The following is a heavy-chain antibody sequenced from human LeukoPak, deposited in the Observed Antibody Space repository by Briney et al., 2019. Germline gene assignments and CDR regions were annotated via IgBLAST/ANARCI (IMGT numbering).Heavy chain of an antibody. CDR2: ISYDGSNK. V-gene: IGHV3-30*18. D-gene: IGHD1-26*01. J-gene: IGHJ4*02. CDR3: AKDKSNSGSYYFDY. CDR1: GFTFSSYE. Sequence: GGSLRLSCAASGFTFSSYEMNWVRQAPGKGLEWVVVISYDGSNKYYADSVKGRFTISRDNSKNTLYLQMNSLRAEDTAVYYCAKDKSNSGSYYFDYWGQGTLVTVSS.